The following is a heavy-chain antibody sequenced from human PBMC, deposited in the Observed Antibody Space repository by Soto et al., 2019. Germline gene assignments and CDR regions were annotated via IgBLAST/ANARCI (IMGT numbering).Heavy chain of an antibody. CDR3: ARIDPYCSSTSCYIFDY. V-gene: IGHV2-70*04. J-gene: IGHJ4*02. CDR1: GFSLSTSGMR. Sequence: SGPTLVNPTQTLTLTCTFSGFSLSTSGMRVSWIRQPPGKALEWLARIDWDDDKFYSTSLKTRLTISKDTSKNQVVLTMTNMDPVDTATYYCARIDPYCSSTSCYIFDYWGRGTLVTVSS. D-gene: IGHD2-2*01. CDR2: IDWDDDK.